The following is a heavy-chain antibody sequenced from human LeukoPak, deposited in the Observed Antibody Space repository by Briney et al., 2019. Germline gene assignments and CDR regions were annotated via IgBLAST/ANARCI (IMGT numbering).Heavy chain of an antibody. J-gene: IGHJ4*02. CDR3: ARNHHSQIVGATLNFDY. CDR1: GYTFTSYG. Sequence: ASVKVSCKASGYTFTSYGISWVRQAPGQGLEWMGWISAYNGNTNYAQKLQGRVTMTTDTSTSTAYMELRSLRSDDTAVYYCARNHHSQIVGATLNFDYWGQGTLVTVSS. CDR2: ISAYNGNT. V-gene: IGHV1-18*01. D-gene: IGHD1-26*01.